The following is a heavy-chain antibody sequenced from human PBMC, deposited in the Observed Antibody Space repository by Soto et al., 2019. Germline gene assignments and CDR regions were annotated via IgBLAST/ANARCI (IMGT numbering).Heavy chain of an antibody. CDR3: PKALGDYTKFSGLDS. CDR1: GYRFTDFA. D-gene: IGHD3-16*01. J-gene: IGHJ4*02. Sequence: QVHLVQSGAEVKRPGASVRVSCTTSGYRFTDFATHWVRQAPGQSLEWMGWINGGDGDTKYSQSLQGRLTITRDTSATTAYMDRSRLPPIEPALFFVPKALGDYTKFSGLDSWGQGTQSSSPQ. V-gene: IGHV1-3*01. CDR2: INGGDGDT.